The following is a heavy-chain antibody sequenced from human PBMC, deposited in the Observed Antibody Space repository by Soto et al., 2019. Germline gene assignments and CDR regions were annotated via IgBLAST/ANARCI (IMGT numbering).Heavy chain of an antibody. Sequence: GDSLKISCKGSGYSFTSYWIGWVRQMPGKGLEWMGIIYPGDSDTRYSPSFQGQVTISADKSISTAYLQWSRLKASDTAMYYCAGSSDCDFLAGGRGECYYCGMGVWGQRTTVTVCS. D-gene: IGHD3-3*01. V-gene: IGHV5-51*01. CDR1: GYSFTSYW. CDR3: AGSSDCDFLAGGRGECYYCGMGV. CDR2: IYPGDSDT. J-gene: IGHJ6*02.